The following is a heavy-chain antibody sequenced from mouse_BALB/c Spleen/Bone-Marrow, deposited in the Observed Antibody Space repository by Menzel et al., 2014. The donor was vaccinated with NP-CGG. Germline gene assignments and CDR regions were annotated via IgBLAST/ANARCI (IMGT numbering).Heavy chain of an antibody. J-gene: IGHJ4*01. V-gene: IGHV14-3*02. CDR2: IDPANGNT. CDR1: GFNIKDTY. Sequence: EVQLVEPGAELVKPGASVKLSCTASGFNIKDTYMHWVKQRPEQGLEWIGRIDPANGNTKYDPKFQGKATITADTSPNTAYLQLSSLTSEDTAVYYCARWEYYAMDYWGQGTSVTVSS. CDR3: ARWEYYAMDY. D-gene: IGHD4-1*01.